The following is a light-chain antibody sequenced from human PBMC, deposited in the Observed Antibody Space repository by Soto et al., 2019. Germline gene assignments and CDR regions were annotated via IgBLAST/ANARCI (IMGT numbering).Light chain of an antibody. CDR2: TAY. CDR1: QGISSL. V-gene: IGKV1-12*01. J-gene: IGKJ4*02. Sequence: DIPMTQSPSSVSASVGDRVTITCRASQGISSLLAWYQQKPGKAPKLLTHTAYSLQSGVPSRFSGSGSGTDFTLTISSLQPEDFATYYCQQANSFSLTFGGGTKVEIK. CDR3: QQANSFSLT.